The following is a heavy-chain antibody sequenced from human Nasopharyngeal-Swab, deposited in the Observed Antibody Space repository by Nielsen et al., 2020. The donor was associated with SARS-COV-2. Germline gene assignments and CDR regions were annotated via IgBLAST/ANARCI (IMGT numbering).Heavy chain of an antibody. V-gene: IGHV6-1*01. CDR2: TYYRSKWYN. J-gene: IGHJ6*02. CDR3: ARVQSSGWSYYYYGMDV. CDR1: GDSVSSNRAA. D-gene: IGHD6-19*01. Sequence: SETLSPTFAISGDSVSSNRAAWNWIRQSPSRGLEWLGRTYYRSKWYNDYAVSVKSRITINPDTSKNQFSLQLNSVTPEDTAVYYCARVQSSGWSYYYYGMDVWGQGTTVTVSS.